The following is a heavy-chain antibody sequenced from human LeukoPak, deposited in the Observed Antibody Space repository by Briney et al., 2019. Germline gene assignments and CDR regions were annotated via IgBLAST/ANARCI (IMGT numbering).Heavy chain of an antibody. V-gene: IGHV3-64D*06. Sequence: GGSLRLSCSASGFTFTSHVMHWVRQAPGKGLQYVSGISMNVQTTYYAGSVKGRFTISRDSPKNTVYLQMNSLTAEDTAVYYCVREGLERRTNFDYWGQGTLVSVS. CDR2: ISMNVQTT. CDR3: VREGLERRTNFDY. CDR1: GFTFTSHV. D-gene: IGHD1-1*01. J-gene: IGHJ4*02.